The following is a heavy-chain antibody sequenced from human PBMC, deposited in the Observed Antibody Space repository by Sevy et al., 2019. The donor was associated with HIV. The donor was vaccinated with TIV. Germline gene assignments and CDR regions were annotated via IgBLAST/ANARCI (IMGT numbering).Heavy chain of an antibody. CDR3: AREGGYCSSTSCIPDYYYGMDV. CDR1: GFTFSSYS. D-gene: IGHD2-2*01. J-gene: IGHJ6*02. CDR2: ISSSSSYI. V-gene: IGHV3-21*01. Sequence: GGSLRLSCAASGFTFSSYSMNWVRQAPGKGLEWVSSISSSSSYIYYADSVKGRFTISRDNSKNSLYLQMNSLRAEETAVYYCAREGGYCSSTSCIPDYYYGMDVWGQGTTVTVSS.